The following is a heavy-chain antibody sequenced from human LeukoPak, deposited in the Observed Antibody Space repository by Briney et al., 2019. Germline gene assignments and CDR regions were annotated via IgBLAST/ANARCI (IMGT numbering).Heavy chain of an antibody. CDR2: INPKSGDT. D-gene: IGHD5-18*01. Sequence: ASVKVSCKASGYTFTDYFIHWVRQAPGQGLEWMGWINPKSGDTKYRQKFQGRVTVTRDTSITTAYMELSRLTSDDTAIYYCARDLGYGYGSVWHKYFDYWGHGTLVTVSS. CDR1: GYTFTDYF. V-gene: IGHV1-2*02. CDR3: ARDLGYGYGSVWHKYFDY. J-gene: IGHJ4*01.